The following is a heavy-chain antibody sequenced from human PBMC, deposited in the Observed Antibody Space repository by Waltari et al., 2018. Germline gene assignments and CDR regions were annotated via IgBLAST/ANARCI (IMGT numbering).Heavy chain of an antibody. CDR3: ARRYCSGGSCDYYYYGMDV. Sequence: QVQLVQSGAEVKKPGSSVKVSCKASGGTFSSYAISWVRQAPGQGLEWMGRIIPIFVTANYAQKFQGRVTITADKSTSTAYMELSSLRSEDTAVYYCARRYCSGGSCDYYYYGMDVWGQGTTVTVSS. D-gene: IGHD2-15*01. V-gene: IGHV1-69*08. CDR1: GGTFSSYA. J-gene: IGHJ6*02. CDR2: IIPIFVTA.